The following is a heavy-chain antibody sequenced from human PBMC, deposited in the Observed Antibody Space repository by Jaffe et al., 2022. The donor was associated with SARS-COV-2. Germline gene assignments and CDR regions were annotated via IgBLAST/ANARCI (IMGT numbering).Heavy chain of an antibody. CDR3: ARLRGVPAADL. CDR1: GGSISTSAYY. Sequence: QLQLQESGPGLVKPSETLSLTCSVSGGSISTSAYYWGWIRQAPGKGLEWIGNILYSGSAFYNPSLNSRVTMSVDTSNNQFSLRLNSVTAADTAVYYCARLRGVPAADLWGQGILVAVSS. CDR2: ILYSGSA. V-gene: IGHV4-39*01. D-gene: IGHD6-13*01. J-gene: IGHJ5*02.